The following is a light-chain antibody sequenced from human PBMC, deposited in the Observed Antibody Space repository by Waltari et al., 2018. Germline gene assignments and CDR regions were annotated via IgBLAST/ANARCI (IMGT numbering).Light chain of an antibody. Sequence: QSALTQPASVSGSPGQSITISCTGTSSDVGSYNLVSWYQQHPGKAPKLMICAGSKRPSGCSNRFSGSKSGNTASLTISGLQAEDEADYYCCSYAGSRTFVVFGGGTKLTVL. V-gene: IGLV2-23*03. CDR2: AGS. CDR3: CSYAGSRTFVV. CDR1: SSDVGSYNL. J-gene: IGLJ3*02.